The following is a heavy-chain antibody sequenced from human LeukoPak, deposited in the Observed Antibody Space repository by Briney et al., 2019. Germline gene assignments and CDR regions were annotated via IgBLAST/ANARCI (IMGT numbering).Heavy chain of an antibody. J-gene: IGHJ6*02. CDR3: AREGDYYGMDV. CDR1: GYTFTSYG. CDR2: ISAYNGNT. Sequence: GASVKVSCKASGYTFTSYGISWVRQAPGQGLEWMGWISAYNGNTNYAQKLQGRVTMTTDTATSTVYMELRSLRSDDTALYYCAREGDYYGMDVWGQGTTVTVSS. V-gene: IGHV1-18*01.